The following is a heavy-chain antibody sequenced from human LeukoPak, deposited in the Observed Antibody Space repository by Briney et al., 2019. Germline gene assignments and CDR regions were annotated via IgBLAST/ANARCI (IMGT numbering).Heavy chain of an antibody. CDR1: DGSISSSSYY. V-gene: IGHV4-61*05. CDR3: ACLTTADASDI. Sequence: SETLSLTCTVSDGSISSSSYYWGWIRQPPGKGLEWIGYIYNSGSTNYNPSLKSRVTISVDTSKNQFSLKLSSVTAADTAVYYCACLTTADASDIWGQGTMVTVSS. CDR2: IYNSGST. D-gene: IGHD3-22*01. J-gene: IGHJ3*02.